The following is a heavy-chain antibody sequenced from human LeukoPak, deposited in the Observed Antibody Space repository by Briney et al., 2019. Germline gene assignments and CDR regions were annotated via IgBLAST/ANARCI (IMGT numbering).Heavy chain of an antibody. V-gene: IGHV4-59*01. CDR3: ARASGWYRHDY. CDR1: GGSISGYF. CDR2: VRYSGTT. Sequence: SETLSLTCTVSGGSISGYFWSWIRQPPGKGLEYIGYVRYSGTTNYNPSLKSRVTISLDTSKSQFSLKLSSVTAADTAVYYCARASGWYRHDYWGQGTLVTVSS. J-gene: IGHJ4*02. D-gene: IGHD6-19*01.